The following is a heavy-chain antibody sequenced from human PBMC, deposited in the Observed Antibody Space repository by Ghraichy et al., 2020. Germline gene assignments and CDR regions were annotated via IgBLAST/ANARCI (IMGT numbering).Heavy chain of an antibody. V-gene: IGHV4-39*07. D-gene: IGHD3-10*01. J-gene: IGHJ6*02. CDR2: IYYSGST. Sequence: LSLTCTVSGGSISSSSYYWGWIRQPPGKGLEWIGSIYYSGSTYYNPSLKSRVTISVDTSKNQFSLKLSSVTAADTAVYYCARNLYGSGSYYRDYGMDVWGQGTTVTVSS. CDR3: ARNLYGSGSYYRDYGMDV. CDR1: GGSISSSSYY.